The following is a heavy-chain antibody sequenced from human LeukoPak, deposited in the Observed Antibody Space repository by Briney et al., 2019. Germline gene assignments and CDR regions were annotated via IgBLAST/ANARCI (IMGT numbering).Heavy chain of an antibody. CDR1: GFSLEDYA. V-gene: IGHV3-9*01. J-gene: IGHJ3*01. D-gene: IGHD3-9*01. CDR2: ISWDSGSQ. CDR3: IKDMGFDLLKDAFHV. Sequence: GRSLRLPCVGSGFSLEDYAMHWVRQVPGKGLEWVSSISWDSGSQAYTDSVKGRFTISRDNDKNSLYLQMNSLRLEDTAFYYCIKDMGFDLLKDAFHVWGQGTLVTVSS.